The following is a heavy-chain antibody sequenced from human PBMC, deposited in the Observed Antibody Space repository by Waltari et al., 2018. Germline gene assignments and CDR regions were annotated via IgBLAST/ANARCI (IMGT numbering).Heavy chain of an antibody. CDR3: ARGGDKGWVHWFDS. D-gene: IGHD1-26*01. Sequence: QVQLQESGPGLVKPSETLSLTCTVSGGSISSHYWSWIRQPPGKGLEWIGYIYYSGSNNYNPYLKSRVTISVDTSKNPFYLKLSSVTAADTAVYYCARGGDKGWVHWFDSWGQGTLVTVSS. CDR1: GGSISSHY. J-gene: IGHJ5*01. CDR2: IYYSGSN. V-gene: IGHV4-59*11.